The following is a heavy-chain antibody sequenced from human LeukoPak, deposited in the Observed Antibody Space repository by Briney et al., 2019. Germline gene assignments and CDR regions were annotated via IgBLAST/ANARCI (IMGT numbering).Heavy chain of an antibody. J-gene: IGHJ4*02. CDR2: IYYSGST. CDR3: ARVGSFVGQPNV. V-gene: IGHV4-59*01. D-gene: IGHD3-10*01. CDR1: GGSISSYY. Sequence: SETLSLTCTVSGGSISSYYWSWIRQPPGKGLEWIGYIYYSGSTNYNPSLKSRVTISVDTSKNQFSLKLSSVTAADTAVYYCARVGSFVGQPNVWGQGTLVTVSS.